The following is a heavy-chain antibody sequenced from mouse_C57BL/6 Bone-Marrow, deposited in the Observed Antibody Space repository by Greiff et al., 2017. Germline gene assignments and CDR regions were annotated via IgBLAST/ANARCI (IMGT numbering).Heavy chain of an antibody. J-gene: IGHJ2*01. V-gene: IGHV1-53*01. CDR2: INPSNGGT. CDR3: ARGTTVVAAYYFDY. Sequence: VQLQQPGTELVKPGASVKLSCKASGYTFTSYWLHWVTQRPGQGLEWIGNINPSNGGTNYNEKFKSKATLTVDKSSSTAYMQLSSLTSEDSAVYYSARGTTVVAAYYFDYWGQGTTLTVSS. D-gene: IGHD1-1*01. CDR1: GYTFTSYW.